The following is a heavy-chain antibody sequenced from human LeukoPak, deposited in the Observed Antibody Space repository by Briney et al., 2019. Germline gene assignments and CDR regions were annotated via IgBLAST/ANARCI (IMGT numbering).Heavy chain of an antibody. CDR1: GYTFTSYG. V-gene: IGHV1-18*01. D-gene: IGHD3-10*01. J-gene: IGHJ6*03. CDR2: ISAYNGNT. Sequence: GASMKVSCKASGYTFTSYGISWVRQAPGQGLEWMGWISAYNGNTNYAQKLQGRVTMTTDTSTSTAYMELRSLRSDDTAVYYCARGEGLQLWFKEKPPDYMDVWGKGTTVTVSS. CDR3: ARGEGLQLWFKEKPPDYMDV.